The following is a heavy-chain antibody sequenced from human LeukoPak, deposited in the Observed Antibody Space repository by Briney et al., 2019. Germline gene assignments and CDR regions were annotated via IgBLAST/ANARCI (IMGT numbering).Heavy chain of an antibody. CDR2: ISYDGSNK. J-gene: IGHJ3*02. V-gene: IGHV3-30-3*01. Sequence: QPGGSLRLSCAASGFTFSSYAMHWVRQAPGKGLEWVAVISYDGSNKYYADSVKGRFTISRDNSKNTLYLQMNSLRAEDTAVYYCARGDDSSGFDAFDIWGQGTMVTVSS. D-gene: IGHD3-22*01. CDR3: ARGDDSSGFDAFDI. CDR1: GFTFSSYA.